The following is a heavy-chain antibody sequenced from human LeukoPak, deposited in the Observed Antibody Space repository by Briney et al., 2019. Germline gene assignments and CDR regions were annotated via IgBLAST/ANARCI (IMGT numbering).Heavy chain of an antibody. CDR2: INHSRST. V-gene: IGHV4-34*01. J-gene: IGHJ5*02. CDR1: GGSFSPYY. Sequence: SETLSLTCAVYGGSFSPYYWSWIRQSPDKGLEWIGEINHSRSTNYNPSLKSRVTISVDTSKNQFSLKLSSVTAADTAVYYCARQKGDRDWFDPWGQGTLVTVSS. D-gene: IGHD3-22*01. CDR3: ARQKGDRDWFDP.